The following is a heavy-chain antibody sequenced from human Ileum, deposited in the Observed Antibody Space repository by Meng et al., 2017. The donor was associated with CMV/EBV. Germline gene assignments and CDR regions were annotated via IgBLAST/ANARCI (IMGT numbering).Heavy chain of an antibody. J-gene: IGHJ6*02. Sequence: GESLKISCAASGFTFSSYWMHWVRQAPGKGLVWVSRINSDGSSTSYADSVKSRFTISRDNAKNTLYLQMNSLRAEDTAVYYCARDCSGGSCYRGGYYYGMDVWGQGTTVTVSS. CDR2: INSDGSST. CDR3: ARDCSGGSCYRGGYYYGMDV. CDR1: GFTFSSYW. V-gene: IGHV3-74*01. D-gene: IGHD2-15*01.